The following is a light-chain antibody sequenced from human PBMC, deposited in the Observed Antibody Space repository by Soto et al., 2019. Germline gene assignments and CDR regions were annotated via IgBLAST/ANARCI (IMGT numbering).Light chain of an antibody. CDR3: CSYAGSSSVV. CDR1: SSDVGSYNL. J-gene: IGLJ2*01. CDR2: EGS. Sequence: QSALTQPPSASGSPGHSVTISCTGTSSDVGSYNLVSWYQQHPGKAPKLMIYEGSKRPSGVSNRFSGSKSGNTASLTISGLQAEDEADYYCCSYAGSSSVVFGGGTKVTVL. V-gene: IGLV2-23*01.